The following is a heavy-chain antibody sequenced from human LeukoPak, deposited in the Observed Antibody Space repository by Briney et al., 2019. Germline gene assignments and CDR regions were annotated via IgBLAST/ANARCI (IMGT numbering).Heavy chain of an antibody. CDR2: ISSSSSTI. Sequence: GGSLRLSCAASGFTFSSYSMNWVRQAPGKGLEGVSYISSSSSTIYYADSVKGRFTISRDNAKNSLYLQMNSLRAEDTAVYYCARRVIYSSGSPFDYWGQGTLVTVSS. J-gene: IGHJ4*02. CDR1: GFTFSSYS. D-gene: IGHD6-19*01. V-gene: IGHV3-48*04. CDR3: ARRVIYSSGSPFDY.